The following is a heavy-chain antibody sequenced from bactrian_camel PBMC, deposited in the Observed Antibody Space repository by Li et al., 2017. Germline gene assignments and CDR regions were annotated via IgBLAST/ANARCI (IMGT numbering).Heavy chain of an antibody. CDR3: AADWYSRNWYPTEFGY. D-gene: IGHD6*01. CDR1: GFTFSNTA. Sequence: VQLVESGGGLVQPGGSLRLSCAASGFTFSNTAMSWVRQAPGKGLEWVSAINSDGGRTYYADSVKGRFTITRDNTRDTLYLQMNSLKSEDTAVYYCAADWYSRNWYPTEFGYWGQGTQVTVS. CDR2: INSDGGRT. J-gene: IGHJ6*01. V-gene: IGHV3S31*01.